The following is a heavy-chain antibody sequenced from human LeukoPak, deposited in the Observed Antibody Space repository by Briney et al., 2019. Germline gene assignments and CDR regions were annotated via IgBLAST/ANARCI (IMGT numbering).Heavy chain of an antibody. V-gene: IGHV4-34*01. J-gene: IGHJ6*03. CDR1: GGSFSGYY. D-gene: IGHD5-18*01. Sequence: PSETLSLTCAVYGGSFSGYYWSWIRQPPGKGLEWIGEINHSGSTNYNPSLKSRVTISVDTSKNQFSLKLSSVTAADTAVYYCARGRSGYSYGSSYYYYMDVSGKGTTVTVSS. CDR3: ARGRSGYSYGSSYYYYMDV. CDR2: INHSGST.